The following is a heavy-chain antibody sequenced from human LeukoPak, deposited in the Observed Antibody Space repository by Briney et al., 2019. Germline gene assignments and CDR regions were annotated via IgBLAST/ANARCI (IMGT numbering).Heavy chain of an antibody. CDR3: ARDSRSGYYPSYFAY. V-gene: IGHV1-69*13. J-gene: IGHJ4*02. CDR2: IIPIFGTA. D-gene: IGHD3-22*01. Sequence: SVKVSCKASGGTFSSYAISWVRQAPGQGLEWMGGIIPIFGTANYAQKFQGRVTITADESTSTAYMELSSLRSEDTAVYYCARDSRSGYYPSYFAYWAQGTLVTVSS. CDR1: GGTFSSYA.